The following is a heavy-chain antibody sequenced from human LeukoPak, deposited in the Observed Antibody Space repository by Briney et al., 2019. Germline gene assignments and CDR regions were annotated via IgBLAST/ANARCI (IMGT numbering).Heavy chain of an antibody. CDR1: GFTFGIYS. CDR2: ISSSSSYI. V-gene: IGHV3-21*01. J-gene: IGHJ4*02. Sequence: PGGSLRLSCAASGFTFGIYSMNWVRQAPGKGLEWVSSISSSSSYIYYADSVKGRFTISGDNAKNSLYLQMNSLRAEDTAVYYCARYDLVGSGSYNYWGQGTLVTVSS. CDR3: ARYDLVGSGSYNY. D-gene: IGHD3-10*01.